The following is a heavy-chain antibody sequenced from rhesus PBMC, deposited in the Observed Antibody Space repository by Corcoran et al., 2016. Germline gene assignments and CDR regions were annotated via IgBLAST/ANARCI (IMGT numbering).Heavy chain of an antibody. V-gene: IGHV4-160*01. CDR3: AKGGAAAH. CDR2: IYGSGGST. J-gene: IGHJ4*01. Sequence: QVQLQESCPGLGKPSETLSLTCAALGGSISRNSGSWIRQAPGKGLEWIGRIYGSGGSTDKDTSLKRRITISTDTSKNQFSLKLSYEAAADTAVYYCAKGGAAAHWGQGVLVTVSS. D-gene: IGHD6-31*01. CDR1: GGSISRNS.